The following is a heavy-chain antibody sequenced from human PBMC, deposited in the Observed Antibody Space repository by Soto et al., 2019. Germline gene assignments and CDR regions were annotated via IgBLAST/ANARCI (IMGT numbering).Heavy chain of an antibody. Sequence: LSLTCTVSGGSISYYYWSWIRQPAGKGMEWIGRIHTTDGSNYNPSLKSRVTMSTDTSNNQFSLKLSSLTAADTAVYYCARGPMVYDFWSGYPYYYYGLDVWGQGTTVTVSS. J-gene: IGHJ6*02. CDR1: GGSISYYY. D-gene: IGHD3-3*01. CDR2: IHTTDGS. V-gene: IGHV4-4*07. CDR3: ARGPMVYDFWSGYPYYYYGLDV.